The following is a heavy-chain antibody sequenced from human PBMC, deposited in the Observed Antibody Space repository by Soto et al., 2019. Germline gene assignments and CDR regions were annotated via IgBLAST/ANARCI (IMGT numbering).Heavy chain of an antibody. J-gene: IGHJ6*03. Sequence: GGSLRLSCAASGFTFSSYGMHWVRQAPGKGLEWVAVIWYDGSNKYYADSVKGRFTISRDNSKNTLYLQMKSLRAEDTAVYYCARAYYDILTGYYTPPAHHIYYMDVWGKGTTVTVSS. CDR3: ARAYYDILTGYYTPPAHHIYYMDV. CDR2: IWYDGSNK. CDR1: GFTFSSYG. D-gene: IGHD3-9*01. V-gene: IGHV3-33*01.